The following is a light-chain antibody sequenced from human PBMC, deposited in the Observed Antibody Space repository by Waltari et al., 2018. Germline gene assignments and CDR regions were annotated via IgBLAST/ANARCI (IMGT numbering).Light chain of an antibody. CDR2: KVS. CDR1: SSDIGGYNY. V-gene: IGLV2-8*01. J-gene: IGLJ2*01. CDR3: SSYADSKTLI. Sequence: QSALTQPPSASGSPGPSVTTSCTGTSSDIGGYNYVSWLQQHPDKAPKLLIYKVSQRPPALPDRFSCSKSGNTTAMTVSGLQAEDEADYYCSSYADSKTLIFGGGTKLTVL.